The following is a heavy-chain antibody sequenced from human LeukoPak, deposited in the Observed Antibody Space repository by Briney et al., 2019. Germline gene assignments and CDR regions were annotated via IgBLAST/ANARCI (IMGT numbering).Heavy chain of an antibody. CDR2: VNSYNGDT. CDR3: ARRGSGYYDSREAFDI. J-gene: IGHJ3*02. Sequence: ASVKVSCKASGYTFTDYYMHWVRQAPGQGLEWMGRVNSYNGDTSYTQKFQGRVTVTRDTSINAAYMELSRLRSDDTAVYYCARRGSGYYDSREAFDIWGQGTMVTVSS. V-gene: IGHV1-2*06. D-gene: IGHD3-22*01. CDR1: GYTFTDYY.